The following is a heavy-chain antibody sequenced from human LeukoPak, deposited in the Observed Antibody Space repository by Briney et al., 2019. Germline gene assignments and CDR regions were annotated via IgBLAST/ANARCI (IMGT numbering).Heavy chain of an antibody. J-gene: IGHJ6*03. Sequence: SETLSLTCTVSGGSISSSTYYWGWIRQPPGKGLEWIGTIYYSGSPYYNPSLKSRVTISVDTSKNQFSLNLSSVTAADTAVYYCARRGDRICTSMNCPPHSYYYYMDVWGKGTTVSVS. D-gene: IGHD2-2*01. CDR3: ARRGDRICTSMNCPPHSYYYYMDV. V-gene: IGHV4-39*01. CDR1: GGSISSSTYY. CDR2: IYYSGSP.